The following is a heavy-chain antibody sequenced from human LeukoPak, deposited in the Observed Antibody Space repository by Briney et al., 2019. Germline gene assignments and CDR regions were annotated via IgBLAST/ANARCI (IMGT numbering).Heavy chain of an antibody. CDR2: IDPNSGGT. CDR3: ARTTYYYDSSGDGYYYYGMDV. D-gene: IGHD3-22*01. CDR1: GYTFTGYY. Sequence: ASVKVSCKASGYTFTGYYMHWVRQAPGQGLEWMGWIDPNSGGTNYAQKFQGWVTMTRDTSISTAYMELSRLRSDDTAVYYCARTTYYYDSSGDGYYYYGMDVWGQGTTVTVSS. V-gene: IGHV1-2*04. J-gene: IGHJ6*02.